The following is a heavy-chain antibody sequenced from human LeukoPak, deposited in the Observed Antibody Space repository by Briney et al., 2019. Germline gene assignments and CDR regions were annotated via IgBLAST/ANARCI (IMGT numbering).Heavy chain of an antibody. D-gene: IGHD6-13*01. CDR3: ARGYSSSRYPRIRQKSNWFDP. CDR1: GFTFSSYG. CDR2: ISGSGGST. Sequence: GGSLRLSCAASGFTFSSYGMSWVRQAPGKGLEWVSAISGSGGSTYYADSVKGRFTISRDNSKNTLYLQMNSLRAEDTAVYYCARGYSSSRYPRIRQKSNWFDPWGQGTMVTVSS. J-gene: IGHJ5*01. V-gene: IGHV3-23*01.